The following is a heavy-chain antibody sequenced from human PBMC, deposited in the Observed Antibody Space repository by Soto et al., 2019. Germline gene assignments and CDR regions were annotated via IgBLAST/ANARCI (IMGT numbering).Heavy chain of an antibody. CDR1: GFTFSSYS. V-gene: IGHV3-21*01. CDR2: ISSSSSYI. J-gene: IGHJ6*03. CDR3: ARDQGYCSGGSCYFPPRDYSYMDV. Sequence: EVQLVESGGGLVKPGGSLRLSCAASGFTFSSYSMNWVRQAPGKGLEWVSSISSSSSYIYYADSVKGRFTISRDNAKNSLYMQMNSLRAEDTAVYYCARDQGYCSGGSCYFPPRDYSYMDVWGKGTTVTVSS. D-gene: IGHD2-15*01.